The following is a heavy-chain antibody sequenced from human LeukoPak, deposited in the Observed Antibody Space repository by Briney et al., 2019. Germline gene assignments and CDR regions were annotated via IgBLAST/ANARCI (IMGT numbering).Heavy chain of an antibody. J-gene: IGHJ4*02. D-gene: IGHD3-22*01. CDR2: IIPIFGTA. V-gene: IGHV1-69*13. CDR3: ARHLDSSGTDY. Sequence: ASVKVSCKASGGTFSSYAISWVQQAPGQGLEWMGGIIPIFGTANYAQKFQGRVTITADESTSTAYMELSSLRSEDTAVYYCARHLDSSGTDYWGQGTLVTVSS. CDR1: GGTFSSYA.